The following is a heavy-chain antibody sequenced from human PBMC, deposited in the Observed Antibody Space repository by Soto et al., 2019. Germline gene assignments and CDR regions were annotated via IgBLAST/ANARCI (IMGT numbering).Heavy chain of an antibody. D-gene: IGHD6-19*01. V-gene: IGHV3-15*01. Sequence: PGGSLRLSCAASGFTFSNAWMSWVRQAPGKGLEWVGRIKSKTDGETTDYAAPVKGRFTISRDDSKNTLYLQMNSLKTEDTAVYYCTAHRQWLVDYYYYGMDVWGQGTTVTVSS. CDR1: GFTFSNAW. CDR2: IKSKTDGETT. CDR3: TAHRQWLVDYYYYGMDV. J-gene: IGHJ6*02.